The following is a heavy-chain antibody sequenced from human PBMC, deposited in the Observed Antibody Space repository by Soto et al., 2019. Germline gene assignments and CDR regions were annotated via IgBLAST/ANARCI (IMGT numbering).Heavy chain of an antibody. D-gene: IGHD6-19*01. Sequence: EVQLLESGGGLVQPGGSLRLSCVGSGFFFSSYTMTWVRQAPGKGLEWVSSFSATSENTYYADSVRGRFTISRDNSKNTLSLQMNSLTAEDTAMYYCAKARDQQWVRLPFDYWGQGILVFVSS. CDR3: AKARDQQWVRLPFDY. CDR1: GFFFSSYT. J-gene: IGHJ4*02. CDR2: FSATSENT. V-gene: IGHV3-23*01.